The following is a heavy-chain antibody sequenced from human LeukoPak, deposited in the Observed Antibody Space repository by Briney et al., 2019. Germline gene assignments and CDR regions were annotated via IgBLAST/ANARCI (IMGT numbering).Heavy chain of an antibody. CDR2: INHSGST. CDR1: GGSVSSDNYY. V-gene: IGHV4-61*01. J-gene: IGHJ4*02. CDR3: ARGHCSGGSCYLYNY. D-gene: IGHD2-15*01. Sequence: PSETLSLTCTVSGGSVSSDNYYWTWIRQPPGKGLEWIGEINHSGSTNYNPSLKSRVTISVDTSKNQFSLKLSSVTAADTAVYYCARGHCSGGSCYLYNYWGQGTLVTVSS.